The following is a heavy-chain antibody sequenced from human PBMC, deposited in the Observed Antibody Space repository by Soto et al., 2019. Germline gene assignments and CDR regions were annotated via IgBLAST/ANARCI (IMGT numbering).Heavy chain of an antibody. D-gene: IGHD3-3*01. Sequence: GGSQRLSCAASGFTFDDYAMHWVRQAPGKGLEWVSGISWNSGSIGYADSVKGRFTISRDNAKNSLYLQMNSLRAEDTALYYCAKDKWESGYSAFVAFDIWGQGTMVTVSS. CDR1: GFTFDDYA. CDR2: ISWNSGSI. V-gene: IGHV3-9*01. J-gene: IGHJ3*02. CDR3: AKDKWESGYSAFVAFDI.